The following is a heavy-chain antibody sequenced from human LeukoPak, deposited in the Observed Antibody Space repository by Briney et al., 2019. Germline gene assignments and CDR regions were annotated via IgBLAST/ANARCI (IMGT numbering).Heavy chain of an antibody. V-gene: IGHV4-39*01. J-gene: IGHJ4*02. CDR3: ARGIYYFDY. CDR2: ISYSGGI. D-gene: IGHD5-12*01. Sequence: SETLSLTCTVSGGSISSSNYYWGWIRQPPGKGLEWIGSISYSGGIYYNPSLKSRVTISVDTSKNQFSLQLGSLTASDTAVYYCARGIYYFDYWGQGTLVTVSS. CDR1: GGSISSSNYY.